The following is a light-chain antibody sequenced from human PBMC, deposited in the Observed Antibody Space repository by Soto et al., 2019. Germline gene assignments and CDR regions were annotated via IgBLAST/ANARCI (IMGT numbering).Light chain of an antibody. CDR1: QSVSTF. J-gene: IGKJ4*01. Sequence: EIVLTQSPVTLSLSPGERASLSCRASQSVSTFLAWYQQKPGQAPRLFIYDASNRATGIPARFSGSGFGTDFTLTISSLEPEDFAVYYCQQRSNWPLLTFGGGTKVEIK. V-gene: IGKV3-11*01. CDR2: DAS. CDR3: QQRSNWPLLT.